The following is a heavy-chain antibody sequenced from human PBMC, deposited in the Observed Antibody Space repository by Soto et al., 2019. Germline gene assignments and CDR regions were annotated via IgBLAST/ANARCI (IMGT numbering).Heavy chain of an antibody. CDR3: AADPLAAAGIESPEYFQH. J-gene: IGHJ1*01. D-gene: IGHD6-13*01. CDR2: IVVGSGNT. Sequence: SVKVSCTASGFTFTSSAMQWVRQARGQRLEWIGWIVVGSGNTNYAQKFQERVTITRDMSTSTAYMELSSLRSEDTAVYYCAADPLAAAGIESPEYFQHWGQGTLVTVSS. V-gene: IGHV1-58*02. CDR1: GFTFTSSA.